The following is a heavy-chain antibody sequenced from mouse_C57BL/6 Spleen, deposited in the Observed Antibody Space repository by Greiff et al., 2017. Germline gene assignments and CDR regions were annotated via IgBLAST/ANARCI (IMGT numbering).Heavy chain of an antibody. CDR3: AKTGSSYAMDY. V-gene: IGHV2-4*01. CDR1: FFSLTSYG. D-gene: IGHD1-1*01. J-gene: IGHJ4*01. Sequence: QLKQSLHVLFPPSPLLSITFTFSFFSLTSYGVHWVRQPPGKGLEWLGVIWSGGSTDYNAAFISRLSISKDNSKSQVFFKMNSLQADDTAIYYCAKTGSSYAMDYWGQGTSVTVSS. CDR2: IWSGGST.